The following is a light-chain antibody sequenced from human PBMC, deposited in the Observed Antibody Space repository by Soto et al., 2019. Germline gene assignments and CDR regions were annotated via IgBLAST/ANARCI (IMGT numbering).Light chain of an antibody. CDR2: EVS. J-gene: IGLJ1*01. CDR1: SSDVGSYNL. Sequence: SALPQPASVSGAPGQSITISCTGTSSDVGSYNLVSWYQQHPGKAPKLMIYEVSKRPSGVSNRFSGPKSGNTASLTISGLQAEDEADYYCCSYAGTPYVFGTGTKVTVL. V-gene: IGLV2-23*02. CDR3: CSYAGTPYV.